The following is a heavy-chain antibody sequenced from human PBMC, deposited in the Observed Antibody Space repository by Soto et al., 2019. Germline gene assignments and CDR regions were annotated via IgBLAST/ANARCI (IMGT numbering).Heavy chain of an antibody. D-gene: IGHD1-20*01. CDR2: IYYSGST. CDR1: GGSISSYY. J-gene: IGHJ6*02. Sequence: KSSETLSLTCTVSGGSISSYYWSWIRQPPGKGLEWIGYIYYSGSTNYNPSLKSRVTISVDTSKNQFSLKLSSVTAADTAVYYCARSVNWYHYYGMDVWGQGTTVTVSS. CDR3: ARSVNWYHYYGMDV. V-gene: IGHV4-59*01.